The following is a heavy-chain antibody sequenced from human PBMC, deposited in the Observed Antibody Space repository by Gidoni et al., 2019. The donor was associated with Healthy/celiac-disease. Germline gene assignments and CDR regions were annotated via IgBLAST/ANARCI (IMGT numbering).Heavy chain of an antibody. D-gene: IGHD3-3*01. Sequence: QLQLVQSGAEVKKPAASVKVSCTPSGYTFTGYSMHWVRQAPGQGLEWMGWINPNSGGTNYAQKFQGWVTMTRDTSISTAYMELSRLRSDDTAVYYCARGPLLYDRTDSKYFQHWGQGTLVTVSS. CDR2: INPNSGGT. J-gene: IGHJ1*01. V-gene: IGHV1-2*04. CDR3: ARGPLLYDRTDSKYFQH. CDR1: GYTFTGYS.